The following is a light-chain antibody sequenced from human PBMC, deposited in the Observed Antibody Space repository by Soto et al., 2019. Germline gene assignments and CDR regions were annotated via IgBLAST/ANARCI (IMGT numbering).Light chain of an antibody. CDR1: QSVSSN. Sequence: EIVMTQSPATLSVSPGERATLSCRASQSVSSNLAWYQQKPGQAPRLLIYGASTRATGIPARFSGSGSGTEFTLTISSLQSEDFAVYYCQQHNNWPRTFGQGTTVDIK. CDR3: QQHNNWPRT. CDR2: GAS. J-gene: IGKJ1*01. V-gene: IGKV3-15*01.